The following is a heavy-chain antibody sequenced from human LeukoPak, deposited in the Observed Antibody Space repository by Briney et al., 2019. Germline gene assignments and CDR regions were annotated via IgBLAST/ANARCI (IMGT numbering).Heavy chain of an antibody. V-gene: IGHV4-34*01. CDR3: ARHPFGATTLDY. CDR1: GGSFSGYY. D-gene: IGHD3-10*01. CDR2: INHSGST. Sequence: SETLSLTCAVYGGSFSGYYWSWIRQPPGKGLEWIGEINHSGSTNYNPSLKSRVTISVDTSKNQFSLKLSSVTAADTAVYYCARHPFGATTLDYWGQGTLVTVSS. J-gene: IGHJ4*02.